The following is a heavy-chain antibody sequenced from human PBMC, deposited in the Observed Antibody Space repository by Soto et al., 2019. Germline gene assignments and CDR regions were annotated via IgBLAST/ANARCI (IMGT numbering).Heavy chain of an antibody. CDR1: GYTFTSYD. J-gene: IGHJ5*02. CDR3: ARERSAGTGWFDP. Sequence: QVQLVQSGAEVKKPGASVKVSCKASGYTFTSYDINWVRQATGQGLEWMGWMNPNSGNTGYAQKFRGRVTMTRNTSMSTAYMELSSLRSGDTAVYYCARERSAGTGWFDPWGQGTLVTVSS. CDR2: MNPNSGNT. V-gene: IGHV1-8*01. D-gene: IGHD6-13*01.